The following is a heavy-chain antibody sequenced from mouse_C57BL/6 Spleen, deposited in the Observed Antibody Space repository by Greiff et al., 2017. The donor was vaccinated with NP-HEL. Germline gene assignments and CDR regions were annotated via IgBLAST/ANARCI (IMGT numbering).Heavy chain of an antibody. CDR1: GFSLTSYA. CDR3: ARNEDYYGSSPAWFAY. CDR2: IWTGGGT. V-gene: IGHV2-9-1*01. J-gene: IGHJ3*01. Sequence: VMLVESGPGLVAPSQSLSITCTVSGFSLTSYAISWVRQPPGKGLEWLGVIWTGGGTNYNSALKSRLSISKDNSKSQVFLKMNSLQTDDTARYYCARNEDYYGSSPAWFAYWGQGTLVTVSA. D-gene: IGHD1-1*01.